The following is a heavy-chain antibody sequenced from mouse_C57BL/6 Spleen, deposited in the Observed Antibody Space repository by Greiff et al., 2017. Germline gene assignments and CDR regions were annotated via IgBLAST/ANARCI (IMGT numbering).Heavy chain of an antibody. CDR3: ARRDSNYAYAMDY. D-gene: IGHD2-5*01. V-gene: IGHV1-81*01. Sequence: QVQLQQSGAELARPGASVKLSCKASGYTFTSYGISWVKQRTGQGLEWIGEIYPRSGNTYYNEKFKGKATLTADKSSSTAYMELRSLTSEDSAVYFWARRDSNYAYAMDYWGQGTSVTVSS. J-gene: IGHJ4*01. CDR1: GYTFTSYG. CDR2: IYPRSGNT.